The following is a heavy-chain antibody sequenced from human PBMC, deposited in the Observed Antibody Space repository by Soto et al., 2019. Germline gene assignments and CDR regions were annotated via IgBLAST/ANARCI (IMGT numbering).Heavy chain of an antibody. CDR3: VKTGRFGQLVPSDY. V-gene: IGHV3-64D*06. CDR1: GFTFSSYV. Sequence: GGSLRLSCSASGFTFSSYVMYWVRQAPGKGLEYVSVISSNGDSTYYADSVKGRFTISRDNSKRTLFLQMSSLRNEDTAVYYCVKTGRFGQLVPSDYWGQGTLVTVSS. D-gene: IGHD6-6*01. CDR2: ISSNGDST. J-gene: IGHJ4*02.